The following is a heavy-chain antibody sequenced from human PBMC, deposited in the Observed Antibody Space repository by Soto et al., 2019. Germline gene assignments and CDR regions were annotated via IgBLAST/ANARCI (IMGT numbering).Heavy chain of an antibody. V-gene: IGHV3-33*01. CDR2: IWYDGSNK. D-gene: IGHD5-12*01. CDR1: GLTFSSYG. J-gene: IGHJ4*02. Sequence: GGSLRLSCAASGLTFSSYGMHWVRQAPGKGLEWVAVIWYDGSNKYYADSVKGRFTISRDNSKNTLYLQMNSLRAEDTAVYYCARGGLRREFDYWGQGTLVTVSS. CDR3: ARGGLRREFDY.